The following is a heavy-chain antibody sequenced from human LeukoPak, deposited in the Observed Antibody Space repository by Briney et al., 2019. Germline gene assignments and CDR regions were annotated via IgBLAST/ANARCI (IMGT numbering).Heavy chain of an antibody. V-gene: IGHV4-39*01. J-gene: IGHJ4*02. CDR2: IYYSGST. CDR1: GGLISSSSYY. Sequence: PSETLSLTCIVSGGLISSSSYYWGWIRQPPGKGLEWIGNIYYSGSTYYNPSLKSRVTISVDTSKNQFSLSLRSVTAADTAVYYCARHVWKTGSYLNLGDWGQGTLVTVSS. CDR3: ARHVWKTGSYLNLGD. D-gene: IGHD1-26*01.